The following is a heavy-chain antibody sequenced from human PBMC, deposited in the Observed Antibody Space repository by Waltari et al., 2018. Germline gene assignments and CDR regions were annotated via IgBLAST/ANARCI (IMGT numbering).Heavy chain of an antibody. V-gene: IGHV1-8*01. CDR3: ARGLEGYSYGPREGETDY. Sequence: QVQLVQSGAEVKKPGASVKVSCKASGYTFTSYDINWVRQATGPGLEWMGWMNPNSGNTGYAQKFQGRVTMTRNTSTSTSYMELSSLRSEDTAVYYCARGLEGYSYGPREGETDYWGQGTLVTVSS. CDR1: GYTFTSYD. CDR2: MNPNSGNT. D-gene: IGHD5-18*01. J-gene: IGHJ4*02.